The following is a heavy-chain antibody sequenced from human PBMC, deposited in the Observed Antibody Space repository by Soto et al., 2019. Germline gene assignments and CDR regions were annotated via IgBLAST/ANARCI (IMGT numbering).Heavy chain of an antibody. D-gene: IGHD4-17*01. CDR2: IRSSSSPK. Sequence: GGSLRLSCAASGFIFSSYSMNWVRQAPGKGLEWVSYIRSSSSPKYYADSVKGRFTISRGNADNSLYLQMNSLRAEDTAVYYCARKGYGDYGGMDVWGQGTTVTVSS. CDR1: GFIFSSYS. J-gene: IGHJ6*02. CDR3: ARKGYGDYGGMDV. V-gene: IGHV3-21*01.